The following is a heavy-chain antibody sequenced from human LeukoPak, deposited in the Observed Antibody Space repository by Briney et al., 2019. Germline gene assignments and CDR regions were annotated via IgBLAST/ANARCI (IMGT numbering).Heavy chain of an antibody. CDR1: GYTFTEYY. V-gene: IGHV1-2*04. CDR2: INPNSGGT. CDR3: ARDRRSHYYGSGNYYPDVFDI. J-gene: IGHJ3*02. D-gene: IGHD3-10*01. Sequence: ASVKVSCKASGYTFTEYYMHWVRQAPGQGLEWMGWINPNSGGTNYAQKFQGWVTMTRDTSISTAYMELSRLTSDDTAVYYCARDRRSHYYGSGNYYPDVFDIWGQGTMVTVSS.